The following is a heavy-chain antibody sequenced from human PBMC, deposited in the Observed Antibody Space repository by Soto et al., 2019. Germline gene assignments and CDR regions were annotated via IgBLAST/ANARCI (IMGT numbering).Heavy chain of an antibody. V-gene: IGHV3-66*01. CDR1: GFTVSSNY. CDR3: AREKLEPSYYYYYMDV. J-gene: IGHJ6*03. Sequence: GESLKISCAASGFTVSSNYMSWVRQAPGKGLEWVSVIYSGGSTYYADSVKGRFTISRDNSKNTLYLQMNSLRAEDTAVYYCAREKLEPSYYYYYMDVWGKGTTVTVSS. CDR2: IYSGGST. D-gene: IGHD1-1*01.